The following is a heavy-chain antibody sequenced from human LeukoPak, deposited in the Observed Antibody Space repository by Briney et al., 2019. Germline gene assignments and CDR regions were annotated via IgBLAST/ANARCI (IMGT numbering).Heavy chain of an antibody. V-gene: IGHV3-23*01. Sequence: GGSLRLSCAASVFTFSGYAMSWVRQAPWKGLEWVSAISGSGGRTYYADSVKRRFTISRDNSKNTLYLQMNSLRAEDTAVYYCAKDEAAAANYYYYMDVWGKGTTVTVSS. CDR1: VFTFSGYA. CDR3: AKDEAAAANYYYYMDV. D-gene: IGHD6-13*01. J-gene: IGHJ6*03. CDR2: ISGSGGRT.